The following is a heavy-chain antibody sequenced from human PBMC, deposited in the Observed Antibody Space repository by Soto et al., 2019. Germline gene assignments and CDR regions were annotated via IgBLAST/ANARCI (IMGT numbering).Heavy chain of an antibody. CDR3: ASSPRYCSGGSCYALIDY. D-gene: IGHD2-15*01. CDR2: IYYSGST. CDR1: GGSISSYY. J-gene: IGHJ4*02. Sequence: SETLSLTCTVSGGSISSYYWSWIRQPPGKGLEWIGYIYYSGSTNYNPSLKSRVTISVDTSKNQFSLKLSSVTAADTAVYYSASSPRYCSGGSCYALIDYWGQGTLVTVSS. V-gene: IGHV4-59*01.